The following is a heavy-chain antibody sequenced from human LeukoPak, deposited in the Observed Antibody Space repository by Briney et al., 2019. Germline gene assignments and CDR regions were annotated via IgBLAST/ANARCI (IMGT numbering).Heavy chain of an antibody. J-gene: IGHJ4*02. CDR2: ISSSRTYI. Sequence: GGSLRLSCAASDFTFSPYTMNWIRLAPGKGLEWVSSISSSRTYIYYADSVKGRFTISRDNAKNSLYLQMNSLRAEDTALYFCARDSDYGDYFDHRGQGTLVTVSS. V-gene: IGHV3-21*06. CDR3: ARDSDYGDYFDH. D-gene: IGHD4-17*01. CDR1: DFTFSPYT.